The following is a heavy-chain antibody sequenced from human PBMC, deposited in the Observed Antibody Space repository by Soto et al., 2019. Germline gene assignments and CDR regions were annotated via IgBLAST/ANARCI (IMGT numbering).Heavy chain of an antibody. Sequence: EVHLLESGGGLIQPGGSLRLSGAASGFTFNNYAMAWVRQAPGKGLAWVSSIINTGDSRYYADSVKGRFTISSDNSKNTLDLQMNSLSADDTAVYYCAKGRTIVVVTTSLDSWGQGTLVTVSS. CDR1: GFTFNNYA. CDR3: AKGRTIVVVTTSLDS. CDR2: IINTGDSR. J-gene: IGHJ4*02. D-gene: IGHD2-21*02. V-gene: IGHV3-23*01.